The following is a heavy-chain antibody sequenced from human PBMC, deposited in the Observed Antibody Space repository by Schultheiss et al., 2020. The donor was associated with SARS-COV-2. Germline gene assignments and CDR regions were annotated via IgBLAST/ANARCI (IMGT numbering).Heavy chain of an antibody. V-gene: IGHV3-74*01. D-gene: IGHD3-16*01. CDR1: GFTFSNYW. CDR3: AKDVGAVASLFEH. Sequence: GGSLRLSCADSGFTFSNYWMHWVRQAPGKGLVWVSRVNPDGSTINYADSVGGRFTISRDNSKSALFLQMNSLRVEDTALYYCAKDVGAVASLFEHWGQGTLVTVSS. CDR2: VNPDGSTI. J-gene: IGHJ4*02.